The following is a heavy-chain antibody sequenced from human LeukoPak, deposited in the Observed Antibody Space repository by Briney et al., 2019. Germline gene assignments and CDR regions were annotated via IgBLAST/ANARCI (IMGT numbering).Heavy chain of an antibody. CDR1: GFTFSSYT. J-gene: IGHJ4*02. D-gene: IGHD7-27*01. Sequence: GGSLRLSCAASGFTFSSYTVSWVRQAPGKGLEWVSTITTSDGNTYYADSVKGRFTVSRDNSKNTLFLQMNSLRAEDTAVYYCAKDGGLWVSAHWGDSWGRGTLVTVSS. V-gene: IGHV3-23*01. CDR2: ITTSDGNT. CDR3: AKDGGLWVSAHWGDS.